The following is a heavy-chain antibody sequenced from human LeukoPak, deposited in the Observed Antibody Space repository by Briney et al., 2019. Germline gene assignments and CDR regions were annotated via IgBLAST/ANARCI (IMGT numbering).Heavy chain of an antibody. CDR3: ARIPSPSSQVSY. CDR1: GFTFSSYA. D-gene: IGHD6-19*01. Sequence: GGSLRLSCAASGFTFSSYAMHWVRQAPGKGLEWVAVISYDGSNKYHADSVKGRFTISRDNSKNTLYLQMNSLRAEDTAVYYCARIPSPSSQVSYWGQGTLVTVSS. V-gene: IGHV3-30-3*01. J-gene: IGHJ4*02. CDR2: ISYDGSNK.